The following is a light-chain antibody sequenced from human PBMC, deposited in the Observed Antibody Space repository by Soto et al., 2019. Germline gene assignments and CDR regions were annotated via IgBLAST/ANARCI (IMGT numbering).Light chain of an antibody. CDR3: NSYGSTRTRYV. V-gene: IGLV2-14*01. J-gene: IGLJ1*01. Sequence: QSALTQPASVSGSPGQSITISCTGTSSDVGGYNYVSWYQQHPGKAPKLMIYEVSNRPSGVSNRLSGSKCGNTASLTISGLQDEDEADYFCNSYGSTRTRYVFGTGTKVTVL. CDR1: SSDVGGYNY. CDR2: EVS.